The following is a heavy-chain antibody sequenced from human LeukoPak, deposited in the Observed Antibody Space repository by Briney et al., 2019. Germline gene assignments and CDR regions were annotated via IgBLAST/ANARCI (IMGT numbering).Heavy chain of an antibody. CDR3: ARGLRVHHVVRGRKPNWFDP. J-gene: IGHJ5*02. D-gene: IGHD3-10*01. CDR1: GRSFSGYY. V-gene: IGHV4-34*01. CDR2: INHSGST. Sequence: SETMSLTCAVYGRSFSGYYWSWIRQPPGKGLEWIGQINHSGSTNYNPSLKSRVTISVDTSKNQFSLKLSSVTAADTAVYYCARGLRVHHVVRGRKPNWFDPWGQGTLVTVSS.